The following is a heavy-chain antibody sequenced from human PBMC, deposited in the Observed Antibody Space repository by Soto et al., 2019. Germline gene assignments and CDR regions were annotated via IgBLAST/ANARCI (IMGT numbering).Heavy chain of an antibody. CDR3: ARSYDSSGYYYYAMDV. CDR1: GGSVSSGNYY. J-gene: IGHJ6*02. CDR2: IYYSGST. D-gene: IGHD3-22*01. V-gene: IGHV4-61*01. Sequence: PSETLSLTCTVSGGSVSSGNYYWNWIRQPPGKGLEWIGYIYYSGSTEYNPSLKSRVTISVDTSKNQFSLNLRSMTAADTAVYYCARSYDSSGYYYYAMDVWGQGTTVTVSS.